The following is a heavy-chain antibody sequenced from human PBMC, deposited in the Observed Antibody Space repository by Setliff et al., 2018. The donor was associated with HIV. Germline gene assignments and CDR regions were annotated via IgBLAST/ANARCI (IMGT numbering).Heavy chain of an antibody. Sequence: PSETLSLTCTVSDSGTYYWSWIRQPAGKGLEWIGRVSSRGDTNYNPSLKSRVTMSVDTSKNQFSLRLNSVTAADTAVYYCAREKNGYFDSWGQGTLVTVS. CDR2: VSSRGDT. J-gene: IGHJ4*02. CDR3: AREKNGYFDS. CDR1: DSGTYY. V-gene: IGHV4-4*07. D-gene: IGHD2-8*01.